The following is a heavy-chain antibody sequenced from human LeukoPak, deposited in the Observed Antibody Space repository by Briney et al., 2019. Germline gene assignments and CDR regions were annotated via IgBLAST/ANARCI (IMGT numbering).Heavy chain of an antibody. D-gene: IGHD6-6*01. CDR1: GFTFSSYW. V-gene: IGHV3-7*01. J-gene: IGHJ5*02. CDR2: IKQDGSEK. CDR3: AREDGYSSSSGWFDP. Sequence: PGGSLRLSCAASGFTFSSYWVSWVRQAPGKGLEWVANIKQDGSEKYYVDSVKGRFTISRDNAKSSLYLQMNSLRAEDTAVYYCAREDGYSSSSGWFDPWGQGTLVTVSS.